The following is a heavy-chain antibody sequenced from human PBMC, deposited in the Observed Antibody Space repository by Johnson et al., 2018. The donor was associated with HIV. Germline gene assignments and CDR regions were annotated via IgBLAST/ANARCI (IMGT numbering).Heavy chain of an antibody. J-gene: IGHJ3*02. CDR2: IKSKTEGGTT. V-gene: IGHV3-15*01. CDR1: GFTFSNAW. Sequence: VQLVESGGGLIKPGGSLRLSCAASGFTFSNAWMSCVRQGPGQGLEWVGRIKSKTEGGTTDYAAPVKGRFTISRDDSKNTLFLQMNSLKIEDTATYYCTTAGSSGSAHAFDIWGQGTRVTVSS. CDR3: TTAGSSGSAHAFDI. D-gene: IGHD3-22*01.